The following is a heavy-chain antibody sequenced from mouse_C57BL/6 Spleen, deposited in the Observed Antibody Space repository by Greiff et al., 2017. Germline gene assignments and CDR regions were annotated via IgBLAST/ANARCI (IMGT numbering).Heavy chain of an antibody. Sequence: EVQLQQSGPELVKPGASVKISCKASGYSFTGYYMNWVKQSPEKSLEWIGEINPSTGGTTYNQKFKAKATLTVDKSSSTAYMQLKGLTSEDSAVYYWARVPEGFAYWGQGTLVTVSA. CDR2: INPSTGGT. CDR3: ARVPEGFAY. V-gene: IGHV1-42*01. CDR1: GYSFTGYY. J-gene: IGHJ3*01.